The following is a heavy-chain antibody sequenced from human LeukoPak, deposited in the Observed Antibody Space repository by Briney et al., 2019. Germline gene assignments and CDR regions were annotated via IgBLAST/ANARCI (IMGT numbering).Heavy chain of an antibody. V-gene: IGHV3-23*01. D-gene: IGHD5-12*01. CDR2: ISGSGGST. CDR1: GFTFSSYA. J-gene: IGHJ4*02. Sequence: GGSLRLSCAASGFTFSSYAMSWVRQAPGKGLEWVSAISGSGGSTYYVDSVKGRFTISRDNSKNTLYLQMNSLKTEDTAVYYCTRHKPNNGYGNFDYWGQGTLVTVSS. CDR3: TRHKPNNGYGNFDY.